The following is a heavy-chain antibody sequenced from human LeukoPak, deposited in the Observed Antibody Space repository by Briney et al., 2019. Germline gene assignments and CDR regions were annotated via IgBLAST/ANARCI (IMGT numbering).Heavy chain of an antibody. D-gene: IGHD3-22*01. CDR1: GFNFSSYQ. CDR3: ARAFHSSRYYYPLY. V-gene: IGHV3-21*06. CDR2: ITSSSTFI. Sequence: PGGSLRLSCAASGFNFSSYQMYWVRQAPGKGLEWVSSITSSSTFIHYADSVRGRFTMSRDNGKNSLFLHMNDLRAEDTAVYYCARAFHSSRYYYPLYWGQGTLVTVSS. J-gene: IGHJ4*01.